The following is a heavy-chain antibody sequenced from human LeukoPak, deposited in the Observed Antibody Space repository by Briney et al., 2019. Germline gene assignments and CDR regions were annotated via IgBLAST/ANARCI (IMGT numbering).Heavy chain of an antibody. D-gene: IGHD3-10*01. CDR3: ARAGQWFSDAYDI. Sequence: GGSLRLSCAASGFTFSSYGINWVRQAPGKGLEWVTFIRYDASKEFYADSVKGRFTLSRDNSKSTLYLQMNSLRAKDTGVYYCARAGQWFSDAYDIWGQGTMVTVSS. J-gene: IGHJ3*02. V-gene: IGHV3-30*02. CDR2: IRYDASKE. CDR1: GFTFSSYG.